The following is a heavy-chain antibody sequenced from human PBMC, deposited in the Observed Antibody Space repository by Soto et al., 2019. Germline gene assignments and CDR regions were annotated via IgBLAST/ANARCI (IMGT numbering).Heavy chain of an antibody. Sequence: QVQLVQSGAEVKKPGASVKVSCKASGYTFTSYAMHWVRQAPGQRLAWMGWINAGNGNTKYSQKFQGRVTITRDTSASTAYMELSSLRSEDTAVYYCARDRIAAALNYYYGMDVWGQGTTVTVSS. CDR3: ARDRIAAALNYYYGMDV. V-gene: IGHV1-3*01. D-gene: IGHD6-13*01. CDR1: GYTFTSYA. CDR2: INAGNGNT. J-gene: IGHJ6*02.